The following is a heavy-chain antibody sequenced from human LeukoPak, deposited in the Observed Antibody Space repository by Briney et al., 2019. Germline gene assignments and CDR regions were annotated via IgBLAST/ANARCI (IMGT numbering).Heavy chain of an antibody. CDR2: INHSGST. V-gene: IGHV4-34*01. CDR3: ARERYCSSTSCYREKYYFDY. CDR1: GGSFSGYY. J-gene: IGHJ4*02. D-gene: IGHD2-2*02. Sequence: TSETLSLTCAVYGGSFSGYYWSWIRQPPGKGLEWIGEINHSGSTNYSPSLKSRVTISVDTSKNQFSLKLSSVTAADTAVYYCARERYCSSTSCYREKYYFDYWGQGTLVTVSS.